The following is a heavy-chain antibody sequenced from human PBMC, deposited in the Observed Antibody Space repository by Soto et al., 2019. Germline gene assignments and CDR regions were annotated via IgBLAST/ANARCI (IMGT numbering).Heavy chain of an antibody. CDR3: ARESYCGGDCYRPFQH. Sequence: SVKVSCKASGGTFSSYAISWVRQAPGQGLEWMGGIIPIFGTANYAQKFQGRVTITADKSTSTAYMELSSLRSEDTAVYYCARESYCGGDCYRPFQHWGQGTLITVSS. CDR1: GGTFSSYA. J-gene: IGHJ1*01. CDR2: IIPIFGTA. D-gene: IGHD2-21*02. V-gene: IGHV1-69*06.